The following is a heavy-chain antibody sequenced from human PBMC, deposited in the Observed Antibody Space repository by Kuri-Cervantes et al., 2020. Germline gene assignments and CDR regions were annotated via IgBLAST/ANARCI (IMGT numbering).Heavy chain of an antibody. Sequence: GESLKISCAASGFTFSSYSMNWVRQAPGKGLEWVSSISSSSSYIYYPDPVKGPFPISRDNAKNSLYLKINSLRAEDTSVYYCARGRIAAAGTLLDYWGQGTLVTVSS. CDR2: ISSSSSYI. CDR1: GFTFSSYS. V-gene: IGHV3-21*01. D-gene: IGHD6-13*01. J-gene: IGHJ4*02. CDR3: ARGRIAAAGTLLDY.